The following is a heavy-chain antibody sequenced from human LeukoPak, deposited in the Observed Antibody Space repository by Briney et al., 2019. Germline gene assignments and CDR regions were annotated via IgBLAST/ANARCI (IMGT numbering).Heavy chain of an antibody. CDR3: ARGILETRTMITFGGVDDAFDI. Sequence: ASVKVSCKASGYTFTSYGISWVRQAPGQGLEWMGWISAYNGNTNYAQKLQGRVTMTTDTSTSTAYMELRSLRSDDTAVYYCARGILETRTMITFGGVDDAFDIWGQGTMVTVSS. CDR2: ISAYNGNT. J-gene: IGHJ3*02. V-gene: IGHV1-18*01. D-gene: IGHD3-16*01. CDR1: GYTFTSYG.